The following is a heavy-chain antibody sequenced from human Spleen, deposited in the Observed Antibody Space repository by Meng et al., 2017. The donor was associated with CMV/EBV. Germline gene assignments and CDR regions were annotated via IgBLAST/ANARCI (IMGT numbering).Heavy chain of an antibody. J-gene: IGHJ6*02. CDR3: ARVGGLGYCSSTSCRYYYGMDV. D-gene: IGHD2-2*01. CDR1: YG. CDR2: ISAYNGNT. Sequence: YGISWVRQAPGQGLEWMGWISAYNGNTNYAQKLQGRVTMTTDTSTSTAYMELRSLRSDDTAVYYCARVGGLGYCSSTSCRYYYGMDVWGQGTTVTVSS. V-gene: IGHV1-18*01.